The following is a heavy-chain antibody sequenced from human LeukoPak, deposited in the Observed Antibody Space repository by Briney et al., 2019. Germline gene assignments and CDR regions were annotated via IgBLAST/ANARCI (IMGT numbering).Heavy chain of an antibody. CDR3: ARHGDCYFDY. J-gene: IGHJ4*02. CDR1: GGSISSNNW. V-gene: IGHV4-4*02. CDR2: TYHSGRT. D-gene: IGHD3-10*01. Sequence: SETPSLTCAVSGGSISSNNWWSWVRQPPGKGLEWIGETYHSGRTNYNPSLKSRVTISVDKSKNQLSLELSFVTAADTAVYYCARHGDCYFDYWGQGSLVTVSS.